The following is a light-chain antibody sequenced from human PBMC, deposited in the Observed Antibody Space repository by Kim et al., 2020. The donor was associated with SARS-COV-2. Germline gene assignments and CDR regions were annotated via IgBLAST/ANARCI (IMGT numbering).Light chain of an antibody. Sequence: QSITISCTGTSSDVGGYNYVSWYQQHPGKAPKLMIYDVSNRPSGVSNRFSGSKSGNTASLTISELQAEDEADYYCSSYTSSSTLDVFGTGTKVTVL. CDR2: DVS. CDR1: SSDVGGYNY. J-gene: IGLJ1*01. V-gene: IGLV2-14*03. CDR3: SSYTSSSTLDV.